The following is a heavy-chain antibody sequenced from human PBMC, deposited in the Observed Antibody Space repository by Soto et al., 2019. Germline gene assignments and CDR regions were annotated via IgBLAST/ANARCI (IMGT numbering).Heavy chain of an antibody. V-gene: IGHV3-33*01. CDR2: IWYDGSNK. CDR3: ASDWKRRVCDY. J-gene: IGHJ4*02. D-gene: IGHD6-25*01. CDR1: GFTFSSYG. Sequence: QVQLVESGGGVVQPGRSLRLSCAASGFTFSSYGMHWVRQAPGKGLEWVAVIWYDGSNKYYADSVKGRFTISRDNSKNTLYLQMNSLRDEDTAVYYCASDWKRRVCDYWGQGTLVTVSS.